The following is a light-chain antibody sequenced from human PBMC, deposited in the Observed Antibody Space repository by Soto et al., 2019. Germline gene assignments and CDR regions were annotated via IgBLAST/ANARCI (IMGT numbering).Light chain of an antibody. V-gene: IGLV2-14*01. CDR1: SSDVGCYNY. J-gene: IGLJ2*01. Sequence: QSALTQPASVSGSPGQSITISCTGTSSDVGCYNYFSWYQQHPGKAPKLMIYDVSNRPSGVSNRFSGSKSGNTASLTISGLQAEDEADYYCSSYTSSSIVVFGGGTTLAVL. CDR3: SSYTSSSIVV. CDR2: DVS.